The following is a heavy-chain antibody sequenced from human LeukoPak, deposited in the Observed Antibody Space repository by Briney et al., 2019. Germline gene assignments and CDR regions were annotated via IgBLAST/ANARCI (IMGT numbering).Heavy chain of an antibody. D-gene: IGHD3-10*01. Sequence: PSETLSLTCAVSGGSFSGYYWNWVRQPPGKGLEWIGEINHSGSTNYNPSLKSRVTISVDTSKNQFSLKLSSVTAADTAVYYCARVYYYGSGSFDYEGRGTRVTVSA. CDR2: INHSGST. V-gene: IGHV4-34*01. CDR3: ARVYYYGSGSFDY. CDR1: GGSFSGYY. J-gene: IGHJ4*02.